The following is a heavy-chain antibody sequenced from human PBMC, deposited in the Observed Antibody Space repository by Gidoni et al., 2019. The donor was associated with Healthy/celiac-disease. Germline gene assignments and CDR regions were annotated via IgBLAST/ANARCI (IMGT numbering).Heavy chain of an antibody. V-gene: IGHV1-69*01. Sequence: QEQLVQSGAEVKKPGSSVKVSCTASGGTFSSSAISWVRQAPGQGLEWMGGIIPIFGTANYAQKFQGRVTITADESTSTAYMELSSLRSEDTAVYYCAINAGGGSYGAYNWFDPWGQGTLVTVSS. J-gene: IGHJ5*02. CDR3: AINAGGGSYGAYNWFDP. D-gene: IGHD5-18*01. CDR2: IIPIFGTA. CDR1: GGTFSSSA.